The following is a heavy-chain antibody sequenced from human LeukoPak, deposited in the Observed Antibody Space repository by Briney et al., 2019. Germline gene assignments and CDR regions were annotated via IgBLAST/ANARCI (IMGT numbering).Heavy chain of an antibody. J-gene: IGHJ3*02. V-gene: IGHV3-48*03. CDR2: ISSSGSTI. CDR3: ATLPYGDYLRNDAFDI. CDR1: GFTFRNYA. D-gene: IGHD4-17*01. Sequence: PGGSLRLSCAASGFTFRNYAMSWVRQAPGKGLEWVSYISSSGSTIYYADSVKGRFTISRDNAKNSLYLQMNSLRAEDTAVYYCATLPYGDYLRNDAFDIWGQGTMVTVSS.